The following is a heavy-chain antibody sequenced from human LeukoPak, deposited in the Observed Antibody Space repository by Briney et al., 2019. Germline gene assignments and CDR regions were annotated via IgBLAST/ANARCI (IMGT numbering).Heavy chain of an antibody. CDR3: ARDFDYGDYIDF. J-gene: IGHJ4*02. D-gene: IGHD4/OR15-4a*01. V-gene: IGHV3-48*04. CDR2: ISSGGLTI. CDR1: GFTFSTYT. Sequence: GVSLRLSCVASGFTFSTYTFNWVRQAPGKGLEWLSYISSGGLTIFYADSVKGRFTISRDNTKNSIFLDMTNLRAEDTAVYYCARDFDYGDYIDFWGQGTLVAVSS.